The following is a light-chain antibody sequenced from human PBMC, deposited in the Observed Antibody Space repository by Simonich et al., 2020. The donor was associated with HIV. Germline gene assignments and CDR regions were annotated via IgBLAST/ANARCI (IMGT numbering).Light chain of an antibody. CDR1: QSISSY. V-gene: IGKV1-39*01. J-gene: IGKJ1*01. CDR2: AAS. CDR3: QQAITFPRT. Sequence: DIQMTQSPSFLSASVGDRVTITCRASQSISSYLNWFQQKPGKAPRLLIYAASSLQSGVPSRFSGSGAGTKFTLTISSLQPEDFATYYCQQAITFPRTFGQGTRVDVK.